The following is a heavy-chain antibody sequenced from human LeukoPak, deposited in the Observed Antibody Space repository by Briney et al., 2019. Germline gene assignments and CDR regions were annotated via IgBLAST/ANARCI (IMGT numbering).Heavy chain of an antibody. D-gene: IGHD2-2*01. J-gene: IGHJ5*02. CDR2: INPSGGST. Sequence: ASVKVSCKASGYTFTSYYMHWVRQAPGQGLEWMGIINPSGGSTSYAQKFQGRVTMTRDTSTSTVYMELSSLRSEDTAVYYCARAPLGYCSSTSCPNWFDPWGQGTLVTVSS. V-gene: IGHV1-46*01. CDR3: ARAPLGYCSSTSCPNWFDP. CDR1: GYTFTSYY.